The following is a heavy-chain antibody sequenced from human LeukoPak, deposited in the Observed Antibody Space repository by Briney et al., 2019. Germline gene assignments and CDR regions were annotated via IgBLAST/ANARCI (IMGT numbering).Heavy chain of an antibody. D-gene: IGHD3-16*01. V-gene: IGHV3-7*03. CDR2: INHNGNVN. J-gene: IGHJ6*02. CDR1: GFTFSSYW. Sequence: GGSLRLSCAASGFTFSSYWMNWARQAPGKGLEWAASINHNGNVNYYVDSVKGRFTISRDNAKNSLYLQMSNSRAEDTAVYFCARGGGLDVWGQGATVTVSS. CDR3: ARGGGLDV.